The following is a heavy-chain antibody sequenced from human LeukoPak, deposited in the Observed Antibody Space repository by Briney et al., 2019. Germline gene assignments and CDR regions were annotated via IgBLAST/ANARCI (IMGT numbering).Heavy chain of an antibody. D-gene: IGHD5-24*01. CDR3: ARDLNYRDAFDI. J-gene: IGHJ3*02. CDR1: GFTFSSYA. V-gene: IGHV3-30*04. CDR2: ISYDGSNK. Sequence: GSLRLSCAASGFTFSSYAMHWVRQAPGKGLEWVAVISYDGSNKYYADSVKGRFTISRDNSKNTLYLQMNSLRAEDTAVYYCARDLNYRDAFDIWGQGTMVTVSS.